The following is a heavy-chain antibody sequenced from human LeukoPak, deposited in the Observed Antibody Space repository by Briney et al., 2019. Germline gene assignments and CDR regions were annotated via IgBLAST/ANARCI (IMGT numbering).Heavy chain of an antibody. Sequence: ASVKVSCKASGGTFSSYAISWVRQAPGQGLEWMGGIIPIFGTANYAQKFQGRVTITADESTSTAYMELSSLRSEDTAAYYCARVDIGAAYYDGLYYFDYWGQGTLVTVSS. V-gene: IGHV1-69*13. CDR3: ARVDIGAAYYDGLYYFDY. J-gene: IGHJ4*02. CDR2: IIPIFGTA. CDR1: GGTFSSYA. D-gene: IGHD3-22*01.